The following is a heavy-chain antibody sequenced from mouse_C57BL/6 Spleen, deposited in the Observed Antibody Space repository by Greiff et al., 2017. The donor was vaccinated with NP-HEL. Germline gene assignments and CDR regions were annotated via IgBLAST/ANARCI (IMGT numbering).Heavy chain of an antibody. CDR2: IWGVGST. Sequence: KLVESGPGLVAPSQSLSITCTVSGFSLTSYGVDWVRQSPGKGLEWLGVIWGVGSTNYNSALKSRLSISKDNSKSQVFLKMNSLQTDDTAMYYCARGDYYGSSYWFAYWGQGTLVTVSA. CDR1: GFSLTSYG. V-gene: IGHV2-6*01. D-gene: IGHD1-1*01. J-gene: IGHJ3*01. CDR3: ARGDYYGSSYWFAY.